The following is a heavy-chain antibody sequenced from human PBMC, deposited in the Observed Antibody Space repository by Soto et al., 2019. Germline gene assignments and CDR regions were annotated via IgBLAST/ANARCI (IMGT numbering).Heavy chain of an antibody. V-gene: IGHV1-18*01. CDR2: NSTYNGKT. Sequence: QVQLVQSGGEVKKPGASVKVSCKASGYTFTSHGFSWVRQAPGQGLEWMGRNSTYNGKTDYAQKFQGRVTMTADTRTKTGYMELRSLRSDDTAVYYCARLLTEGVTYREDAFDIWGQGTKVTVSS. CDR3: ARLLTEGVTYREDAFDI. CDR1: GYTFTSHG. J-gene: IGHJ3*02. D-gene: IGHD3-16*02.